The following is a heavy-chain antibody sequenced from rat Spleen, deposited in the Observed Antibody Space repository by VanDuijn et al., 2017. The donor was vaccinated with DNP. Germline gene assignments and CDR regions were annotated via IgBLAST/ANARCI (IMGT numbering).Heavy chain of an antibody. V-gene: IGHV2-32*01. CDR2: MWYDGDT. Sequence: QVQLKESGPGLVQPSETLSLTCTVSGFSLTTYSVRWVRQPSGKGPEWMGKMWYDGDTSYNSVLKSRLSITRDTSKNQVFLKMSSLQTEDTATYYCARDYSAYFKYWGQGLLVTVSS. CDR3: ARDYSAYFKY. J-gene: IGHJ2*01. CDR1: GFSLTTYS. D-gene: IGHD1-1*01.